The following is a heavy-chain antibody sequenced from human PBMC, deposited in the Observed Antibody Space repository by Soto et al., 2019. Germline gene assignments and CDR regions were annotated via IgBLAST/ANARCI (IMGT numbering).Heavy chain of an antibody. Sequence: QVQLQESGPGLVKPSETLSLPCTVSGGSISSYYWSWIRQPPGKGLEWIRNIYYSGSTYYNPSLNGRVTISLDTSRKQFSLKLTSVTAAATAVYYCARWGSCSGSYCYPDCWGQGTLVTVSS. CDR3: ARWGSCSGSYCYPDC. CDR2: IYYSGST. V-gene: IGHV4-59*08. J-gene: IGHJ4*02. D-gene: IGHD2-2*01. CDR1: GGSISSYY.